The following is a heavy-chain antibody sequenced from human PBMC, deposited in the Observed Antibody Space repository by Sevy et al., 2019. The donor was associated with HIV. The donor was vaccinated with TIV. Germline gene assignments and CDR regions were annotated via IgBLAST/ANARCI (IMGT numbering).Heavy chain of an antibody. V-gene: IGHV3-23*01. CDR1: GFTFSSYA. CDR3: ANQGHSSGWYYFDY. Sequence: GGSLRLSCAASGFTFSSYAMSWVRQAPKKGLEWVSTISASGGTTYNADSVKGRFIISRDNSKNMLYLQMNTLRAEDTAVYYCANQGHSSGWYYFDYWGQRTLVTVSS. J-gene: IGHJ4*02. D-gene: IGHD6-19*01. CDR2: ISASGGTT.